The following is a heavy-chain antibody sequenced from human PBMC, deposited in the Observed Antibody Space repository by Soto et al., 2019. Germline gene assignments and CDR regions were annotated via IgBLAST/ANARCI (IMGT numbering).Heavy chain of an antibody. V-gene: IGHV3-11*01. Sequence: QVQLVESGGGLVKAGGSLRLSCATSGFTFSDYYMSWIRQAPGKGLEWVSYISSTGSTMYYADSVKGRFTISRDNAKNSLYLQMSSLRAEDTAVYYCAREGYSSSPCMDVWGQWTTVTVS. D-gene: IGHD6-13*01. CDR1: GFTFSDYY. CDR3: AREGYSSSPCMDV. J-gene: IGHJ6*02. CDR2: ISSTGSTM.